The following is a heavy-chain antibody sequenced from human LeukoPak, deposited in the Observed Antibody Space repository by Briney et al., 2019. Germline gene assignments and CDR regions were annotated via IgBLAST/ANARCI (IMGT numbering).Heavy chain of an antibody. CDR3: ARERGRLYYDMLAGLNY. Sequence: ASVKVSCQASGYTYTSYDISGVRQAPGQGLEWMGWISAYNGNTNYAQKLQGRATMTTDTSTSTAYMELRSLRSDDTAVYYCARERGRLYYDMLAGLNYWGQGTLVTVSS. V-gene: IGHV1-18*01. CDR2: ISAYNGNT. D-gene: IGHD3-9*01. J-gene: IGHJ4*02. CDR1: GYTYTSYD.